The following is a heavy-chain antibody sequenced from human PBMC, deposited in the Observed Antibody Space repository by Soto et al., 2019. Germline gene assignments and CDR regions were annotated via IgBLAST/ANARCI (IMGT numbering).Heavy chain of an antibody. CDR2: IRRKPNTYAN. V-gene: IGHV3-73*01. D-gene: IGHD4-17*01. CDR1: GFPFSVST. J-gene: IGHJ3*02. Sequence: GGSLRLSCAVSGFPFSVSTMHWVRQASGKGLEWVGRIRRKPNTYANRYAGSVEGRFTGSRDDSKNTAYLKMNRLKTEDTAVYYCTTSHQGDYPYYAFQIWGQGTMVTVSS. CDR3: TTSHQGDYPYYAFQI.